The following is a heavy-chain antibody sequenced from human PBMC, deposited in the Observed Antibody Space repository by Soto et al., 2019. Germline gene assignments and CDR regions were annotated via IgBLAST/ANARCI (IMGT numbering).Heavy chain of an antibody. J-gene: IGHJ4*02. V-gene: IGHV3-23*01. CDR3: ANFGIVATNTLVY. Sequence: PGGSRRLSCAVSGFTFRNYAMSWVRQAPGKGLEWVSTVTGSGSSTEYADSVKGRFTISRDNSKNTLFLQMNSLRDEDTALYYCANFGIVATNTLVYWGQGTPVTVSS. D-gene: IGHD6-25*01. CDR2: VTGSGSST. CDR1: GFTFRNYA.